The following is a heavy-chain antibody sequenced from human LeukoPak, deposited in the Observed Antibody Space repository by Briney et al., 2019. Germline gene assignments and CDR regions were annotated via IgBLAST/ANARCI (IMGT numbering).Heavy chain of an antibody. J-gene: IGHJ6*03. CDR3: ARDPRGYDFWSGYSYYMDV. D-gene: IGHD3-3*01. CDR1: GGTFSSYA. Sequence: GASVKVSCKASGGTFSSYAISWVRQAPGQGLEWMGGIIPIFGTANYAQKFQGRVTITADKSTSTAYMELSSLRSEDTAVYYCARDPRGYDFWSGYSYYMDVWGKGTTVTVSS. CDR2: IIPIFGTA. V-gene: IGHV1-69*06.